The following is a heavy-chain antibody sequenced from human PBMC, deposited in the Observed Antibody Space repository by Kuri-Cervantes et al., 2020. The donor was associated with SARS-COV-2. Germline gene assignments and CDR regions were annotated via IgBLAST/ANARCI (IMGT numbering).Heavy chain of an antibody. CDR3: ARGTTGRGENWFDP. V-gene: IGHV4-31*01. D-gene: IGHD4-17*01. CDR1: GGSISSGGYY. Sequence: LRLSCTVSGGSISSGGYYWSWIRQHPGKGLEWIGYIYYSGSTYYNPSLKSLVTISVDTSKNQFSLKLSSVTAADTAVYYCARGTTGRGENWFDPWGQGTLVTVSS. J-gene: IGHJ5*02. CDR2: IYYSGST.